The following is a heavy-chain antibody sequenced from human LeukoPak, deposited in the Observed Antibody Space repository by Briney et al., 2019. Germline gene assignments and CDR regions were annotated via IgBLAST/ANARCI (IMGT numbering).Heavy chain of an antibody. D-gene: IGHD3-22*01. CDR1: GGSINNYY. V-gene: IGHV4-59*01. CDR3: ARTSYYGSRAYYDY. CDR2: IYKSGST. Sequence: PSETLSLTCTVAGGSINNYYWSWIRQPPGKGLEWIGYIYKSGSTKYNPYLKSRVTVLVDTSKKKFSLERSSVTAADTAVYYCARTSYYGSRAYYDYWGQGTLVTVSS. J-gene: IGHJ4*02.